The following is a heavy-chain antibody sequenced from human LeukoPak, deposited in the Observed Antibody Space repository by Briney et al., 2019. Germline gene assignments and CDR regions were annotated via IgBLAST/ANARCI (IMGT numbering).Heavy chain of an antibody. V-gene: IGHV1-24*01. CDR3: AADSSGWYDFDY. J-gene: IGHJ4*02. Sequence: ASVKVPCKVSGYTLTELSMHWVRQAPGKGLEWMGGFDPEDGETIYAQKFQGRVTMTEDTSTDTAYMELSSLRSEDTAVYYCAADSSGWYDFDYWGQGTLVTVSS. CDR2: FDPEDGET. D-gene: IGHD6-19*01. CDR1: GYTLTELS.